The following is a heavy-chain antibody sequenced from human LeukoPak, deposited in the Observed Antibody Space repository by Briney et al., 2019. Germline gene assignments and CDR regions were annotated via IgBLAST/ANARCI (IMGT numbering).Heavy chain of an antibody. CDR2: INSDGSTT. J-gene: IGHJ4*02. Sequence: QPGGSLRLSCAASGFTFSNYAMSWVRQAPGKGLVWVSRINSDGSTTTYADSVKGRFTISRDNAKNTLYLQMNSLRAEDTAVYYCADPTFDSWGQGTLVTVSS. CDR1: GFTFSNYA. V-gene: IGHV3-74*01. CDR3: ADPTFDS.